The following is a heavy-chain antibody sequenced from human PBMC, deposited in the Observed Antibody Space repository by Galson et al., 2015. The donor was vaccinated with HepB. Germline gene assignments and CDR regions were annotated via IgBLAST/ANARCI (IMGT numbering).Heavy chain of an antibody. J-gene: IGHJ2*01. V-gene: IGHV3-74*01. Sequence: SLRLSCAASGFTFSRYWMHWVRQAPGKGLVWVSRINPDGSTTDYADSVNYADSVKGRFTISRDNARNTLYVQLNSLRVEDTAVYYCIRGGSGSNYGHLDLWGRGTLVSVSS. D-gene: IGHD3-16*01. CDR2: INPDGSTT. CDR3: IRGGSGSNYGHLDL. CDR1: GFTFSRYW.